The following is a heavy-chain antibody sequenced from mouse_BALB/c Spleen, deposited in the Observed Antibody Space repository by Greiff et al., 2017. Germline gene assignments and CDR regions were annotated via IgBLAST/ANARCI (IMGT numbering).Heavy chain of an antibody. CDR1: GFTFSDYY. CDR3: ARADFDD. CDR2: ISDGGSYT. Sequence: EVHLVESGGGLVKPGGSLKLSCAASGFTFSDYYMYWVRQTPEKRLEWVATISDGGSYTYYPDSVKGRFTISRDNAKNNLYLQMSSLKSEDTAMYYCARADFDDGGQGTTLTVSS. J-gene: IGHJ2*01. V-gene: IGHV5-4*02.